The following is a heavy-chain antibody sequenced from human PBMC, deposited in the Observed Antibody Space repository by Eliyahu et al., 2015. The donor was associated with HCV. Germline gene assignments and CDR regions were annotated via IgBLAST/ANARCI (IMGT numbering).Heavy chain of an antibody. CDR2: ISPXASDI. CDR3: VRDGVGQLPFDN. Sequence: EEXLVESGGGLVQPGGSRRLAXAASXFTLSRHWXNWVRQVSGKGXVWVSHISPXASDIDYADSVKGRFTISRDNAKNTLYLQMNSLRVEDTAVYYCVRDGVGQLPFDNWGQGTLVTVSS. J-gene: IGHJ4*02. D-gene: IGHD3-3*01. CDR1: XFTLSRHW. V-gene: IGHV3-74*01.